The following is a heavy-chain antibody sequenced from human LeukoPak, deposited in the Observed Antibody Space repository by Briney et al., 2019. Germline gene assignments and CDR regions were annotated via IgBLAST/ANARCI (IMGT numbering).Heavy chain of an antibody. V-gene: IGHV3-21*01. CDR1: GFIFTSYA. CDR2: ISSSSSYI. D-gene: IGHD6-13*01. Sequence: GGSLRLSCAASGFIFTSYAMTWVRQAPGKGLEWVSSISSSSSYIYYADSVKGRFTISRDNAKNSLYLQMNSLRAEDTAVYYCARVSGGSSLVTWGQGTLVTVSS. J-gene: IGHJ4*02. CDR3: ARVSGGSSLVT.